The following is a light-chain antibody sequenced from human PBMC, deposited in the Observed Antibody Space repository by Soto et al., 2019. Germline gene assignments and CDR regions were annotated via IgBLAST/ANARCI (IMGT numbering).Light chain of an antibody. CDR2: DVS. CDR1: SSDVGGYNY. Sequence: QSALTQPRSVSGSPGQSVTISCTGTSSDVGGYNYVSWYQQHPGKAPKLMIYDVSKRPSGVPDRFSGSKSGNTASLTISGLHAEDEADYYCCSYAGSYTYVFGTGTKLPS. V-gene: IGLV2-11*01. CDR3: CSYAGSYTYV. J-gene: IGLJ1*01.